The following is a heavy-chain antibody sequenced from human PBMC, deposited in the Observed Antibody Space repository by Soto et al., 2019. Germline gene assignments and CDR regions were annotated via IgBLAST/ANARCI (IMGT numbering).Heavy chain of an antibody. J-gene: IGHJ5*02. Sequence: PSETLSLTCTVSGGSVSSSGYYWGWMGQPPGKGLDWIGSMYYGGSTYYNPSLKSRVTISVDTSKNQFSLKLSSVTAADTAVYYCARRGIVVVPAVNREYNWFQPWGQGTRVNVS. D-gene: IGHD2-2*01. CDR2: MYYGGST. CDR1: GGSVSSSGYY. CDR3: ARRGIVVVPAVNREYNWFQP. V-gene: IGHV4-39*01.